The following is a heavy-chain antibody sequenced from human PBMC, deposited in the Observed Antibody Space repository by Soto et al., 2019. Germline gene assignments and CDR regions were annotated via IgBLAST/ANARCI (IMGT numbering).Heavy chain of an antibody. CDR3: AKDPNDYDSSAYYVDY. D-gene: IGHD3-22*01. Sequence: PGGSLRLSCAASGFTFSSYAMSWVRQAPGKGLEWVSAISDSGDKTYYADSVKGRFTVSRDNSKNTLYLQTNSLRAEDTAVYFCAKDPNDYDSSAYYVDYWGRGTLVTVSS. J-gene: IGHJ4*02. CDR2: ISDSGDKT. V-gene: IGHV3-23*01. CDR1: GFTFSSYA.